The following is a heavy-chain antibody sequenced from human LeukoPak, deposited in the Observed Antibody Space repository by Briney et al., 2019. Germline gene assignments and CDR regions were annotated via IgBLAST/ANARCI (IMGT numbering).Heavy chain of an antibody. CDR3: AKGYSYGVRWYYFDY. Sequence: PGRSLRLSCAASGFTFSSYAMHWVRQAPGKGLEWVAVISYDGNNKYYADSVKGRFTISRDNSKNTLYLQMNSLRAEDTAVYYCAKGYSYGVRWYYFDYWGQGTLVTVSS. CDR2: ISYDGNNK. J-gene: IGHJ4*02. V-gene: IGHV3-30*04. D-gene: IGHD5-18*01. CDR1: GFTFSSYA.